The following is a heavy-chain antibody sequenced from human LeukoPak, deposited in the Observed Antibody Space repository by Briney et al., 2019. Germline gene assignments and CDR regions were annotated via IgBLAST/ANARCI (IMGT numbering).Heavy chain of an antibody. D-gene: IGHD3-10*01. J-gene: IGHJ4*02. CDR1: GYSISSGYY. V-gene: IGHV4-38-2*02. CDR3: ARSRHRLLWFGELFFDY. CDR2: IYHSGST. Sequence: SETLSLTCTVSGYSISSGYYWGWIRQPPGKGLEWIGSIYHSGSTYYNPSLKSRVTISIDTSKNQFSLKLSSVTAADTAVYYCARSRHRLLWFGELFFDYWGQGTLVTVSS.